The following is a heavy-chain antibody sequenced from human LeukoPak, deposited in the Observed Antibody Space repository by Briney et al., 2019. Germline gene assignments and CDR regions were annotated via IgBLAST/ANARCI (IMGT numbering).Heavy chain of an antibody. V-gene: IGHV3-30*02. CDR1: GFTFSSYG. J-gene: IGHJ4*02. CDR2: IRYDGSKK. Sequence: PGGSLRLSCAASGFTFSSYGMHWVRQAPGKGLEWVAFIRYDGSKKYNADSVKGRFTISRDNSKNTLYLQMNSLRAEDTAVYYCAKNLYYYDSSGPLDYWGQGTLVTVSS. D-gene: IGHD3-22*01. CDR3: AKNLYYYDSSGPLDY.